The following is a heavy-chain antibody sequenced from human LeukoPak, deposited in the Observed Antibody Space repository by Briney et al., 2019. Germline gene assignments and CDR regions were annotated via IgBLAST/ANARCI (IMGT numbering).Heavy chain of an antibody. V-gene: IGHV3-20*04. CDR2: INWNGGST. J-gene: IGHJ3*02. D-gene: IGHD3-22*01. CDR3: ARERDIMIVVVTRAFDI. Sequence: GGSLRLSCAASGFTFDDYGMSWVRQAPGKGLEWVSGINWNGGSTGYADSVKGRFTISRDNAKNSLYLQMNSLRAEDTALYYCARERDIMIVVVTRAFDIWGQGTMVTVSS. CDR1: GFTFDDYG.